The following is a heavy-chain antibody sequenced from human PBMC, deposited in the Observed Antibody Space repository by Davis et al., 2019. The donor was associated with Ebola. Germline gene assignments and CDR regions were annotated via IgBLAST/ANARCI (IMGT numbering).Heavy chain of an antibody. Sequence: SLKISCAASGFTFDHYAMHWVRQAPGKGLEWVSSISWNSGSIDYADSVKGRFTISRDNAKNSLYLQMNSLRAEDTALYYCAKEGLVAVAGHYYYDMDVWGQGTTVTVSS. CDR1: GFTFDHYA. J-gene: IGHJ6*02. D-gene: IGHD6-19*01. CDR3: AKEGLVAVAGHYYYDMDV. V-gene: IGHV3-9*01. CDR2: ISWNSGSI.